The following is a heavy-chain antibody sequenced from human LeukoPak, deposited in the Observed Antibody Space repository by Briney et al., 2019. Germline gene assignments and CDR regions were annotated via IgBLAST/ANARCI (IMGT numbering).Heavy chain of an antibody. J-gene: IGHJ4*02. Sequence: SETLSPTCTVSGGSISSYYWSWIRQPPGKGLEWIGYIYYSGSTNYNPSLKSRVTISVDTSKNQFSLKLSSVTAADTAVYYCAREPRSVAAAGTRGLDYWGQGTLVTVSS. V-gene: IGHV4-59*12. D-gene: IGHD6-13*01. CDR2: IYYSGST. CDR3: AREPRSVAAAGTRGLDY. CDR1: GGSISSYY.